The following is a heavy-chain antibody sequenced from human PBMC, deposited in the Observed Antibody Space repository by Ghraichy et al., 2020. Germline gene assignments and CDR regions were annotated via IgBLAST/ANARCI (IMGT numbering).Heavy chain of an antibody. CDR3: ARVQDTAMPLTFDY. J-gene: IGHJ4*02. D-gene: IGHD5-18*01. CDR1: GYTFTSYD. CDR2: MNPNSGNT. Sequence: ASVKVSCKASGYTFTSYDINWVRQATGQGLEWMGWMNPNSGNTGYAQKFHGRVTMTRNTSISTAYMELSSLRSEDTAVYYCARVQDTAMPLTFDYWGQGTLVTVSS. V-gene: IGHV1-8*01.